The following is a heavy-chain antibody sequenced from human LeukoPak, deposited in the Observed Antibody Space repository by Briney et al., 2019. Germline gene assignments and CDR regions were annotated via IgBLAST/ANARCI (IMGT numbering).Heavy chain of an antibody. D-gene: IGHD3-22*01. J-gene: IGHJ4*02. Sequence: PWETLSLTCTVSGGSIDNSSYHSWGWVRQPPGKGLEWIGNIYYSGNTYYNPSLKSRVTISADTSKSQFSLRVNSVTAADTAVYFCARLRPSITMIGGYFDYCGQGSLVTVSS. CDR1: GGSIDNSSYH. V-gene: IGHV4-39*01. CDR3: ARLRPSITMIGGYFDY. CDR2: IYYSGNT.